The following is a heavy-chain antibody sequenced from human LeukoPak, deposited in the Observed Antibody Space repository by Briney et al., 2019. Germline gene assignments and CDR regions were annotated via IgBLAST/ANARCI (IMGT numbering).Heavy chain of an antibody. CDR1: GFTFSSYG. CDR3: AKAYGSGTLRDAFDI. CDR2: ISGSGGST. V-gene: IGHV3-23*01. Sequence: GGSLRLSCAASGFTFSSYGMSWVRQAPGKGLEWVSAISGSGGSTYYADSVKGRFTISRDNSKNTLYLQMNSLRAEDTAVYYCAKAYGSGTLRDAFDIWGQGTMVTVSS. D-gene: IGHD3-10*01. J-gene: IGHJ3*02.